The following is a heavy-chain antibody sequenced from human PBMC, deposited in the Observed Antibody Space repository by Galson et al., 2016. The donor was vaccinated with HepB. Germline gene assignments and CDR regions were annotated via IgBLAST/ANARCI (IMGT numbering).Heavy chain of an antibody. Sequence: SLRLSCAASGFTFSYYAMHWVRQAPGKGLEYVSAMSSNGGTTYYADSVKGRFTISRDNAKNSVYLQMNSLRGEDTAVYYCVGGAGWLPDYWGQGTLVTVSS. CDR2: MSSNGGTT. J-gene: IGHJ4*02. CDR3: VGGAGWLPDY. V-gene: IGHV3-64*04. CDR1: GFTFSYYA. D-gene: IGHD6-19*01.